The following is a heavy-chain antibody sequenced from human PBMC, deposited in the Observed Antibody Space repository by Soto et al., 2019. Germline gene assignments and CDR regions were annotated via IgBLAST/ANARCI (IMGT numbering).Heavy chain of an antibody. CDR3: AREGVSTFDY. CDR1: GGSFSGYY. Sequence: PSETLSLTCAVYGGSFSGYYWSWIRQPPGKGLEWIGEINHSGSTNYNPSLKSRVTISVDTSKNQFSLKLSSVTAADTAVYYCAREGVSTFDYWGQGTLVTVSS. J-gene: IGHJ4*02. V-gene: IGHV4-34*01. D-gene: IGHD3-10*01. CDR2: INHSGST.